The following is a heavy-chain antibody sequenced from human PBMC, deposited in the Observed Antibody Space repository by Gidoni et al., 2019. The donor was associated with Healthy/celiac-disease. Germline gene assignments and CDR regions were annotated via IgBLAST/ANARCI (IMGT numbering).Heavy chain of an antibody. CDR2: INPNSGGT. CDR3: ARTANYYDSSGYLDY. CDR1: GYTFTGYY. V-gene: IGHV1-2*02. Sequence: QVQLVQSGAELKKPGASVKVSCKASGYTFTGYYMHWVRQAPGQGLEWMGWINPNSGGTNYAQKFQGRVTMTRDTSISTAYMELSRLRSDDTAVYYCARTANYYDSSGYLDYWGQGTLVTVSS. J-gene: IGHJ4*02. D-gene: IGHD3-22*01.